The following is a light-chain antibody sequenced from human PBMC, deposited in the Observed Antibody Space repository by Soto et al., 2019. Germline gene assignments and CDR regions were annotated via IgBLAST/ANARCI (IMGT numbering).Light chain of an antibody. CDR1: LSVSLL. Sequence: EIVMTQSPATMSVYPGERATLACSASLSVSLLFAWYQQKLGQAPRLLIYGASTSATGIPARFSGSGSGTEFTLTISSLQSEDFVVYYCQQRSNWPITFGQGTRLEIK. V-gene: IGKV3-15*01. J-gene: IGKJ5*01. CDR3: QQRSNWPIT. CDR2: GAS.